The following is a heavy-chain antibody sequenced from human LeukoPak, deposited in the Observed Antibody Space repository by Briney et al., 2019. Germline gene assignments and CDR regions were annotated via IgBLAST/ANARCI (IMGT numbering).Heavy chain of an antibody. CDR3: AIPRVVPAAMSPFDI. V-gene: IGHV1-69*05. J-gene: IGHJ3*02. CDR2: IIPIFGTA. CDR1: GGTFSSYA. D-gene: IGHD2-2*01. Sequence: GASVKVSCKASGGTFSSYAISWVRQAPGQGLEWMGGIIPIFGTANYAQKFQGRVTITTDESTSTAYMELSSLRSEDTAVYYCAIPRVVPAAMSPFDIWGQGTMVTVSS.